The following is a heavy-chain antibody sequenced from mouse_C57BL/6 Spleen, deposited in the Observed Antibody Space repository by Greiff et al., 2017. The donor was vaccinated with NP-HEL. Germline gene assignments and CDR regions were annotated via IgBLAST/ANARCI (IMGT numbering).Heavy chain of an antibody. CDR1: GYTFTSYT. V-gene: IGHV1-4*01. Sequence: QVQLQQSGAELARPGASVKMSCKASGYTFTSYTMHWVKQRPGQGLEWIGYINPSSGYTKYNQKFKDKATLTADKSSSTAYMQLSSLTSEDSAVYYSATAQATLYYAMDYWGQGTSVTVSS. D-gene: IGHD3-2*02. J-gene: IGHJ4*01. CDR3: ATAQATLYYAMDY. CDR2: INPSSGYT.